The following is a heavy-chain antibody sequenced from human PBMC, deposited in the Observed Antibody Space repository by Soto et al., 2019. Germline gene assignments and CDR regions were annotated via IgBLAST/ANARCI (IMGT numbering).Heavy chain of an antibody. CDR1: GFTFSSYG. D-gene: IGHD1-26*01. CDR2: ISYDGSNK. CDR3: AKGAPPYYYYGMDV. J-gene: IGHJ6*02. V-gene: IGHV3-30*18. Sequence: QVQLVESGVGVVQPGRSLRLSCAASGFTFSSYGMHWVRQAPGKGLEWVAVISYDGSNKYYADSVKGRFTISRDNSKNTLYLQMNSLRAEDTAVYYCAKGAPPYYYYGMDVWAQGTTVNVSS.